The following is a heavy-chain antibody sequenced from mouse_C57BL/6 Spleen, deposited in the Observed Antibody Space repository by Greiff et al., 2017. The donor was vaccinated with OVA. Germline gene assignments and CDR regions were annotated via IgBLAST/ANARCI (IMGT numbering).Heavy chain of an antibody. CDR3: ARGGTGSWFAY. Sequence: QVHVKQPGTELVKPGASVKLSCKASGYTFTSYWMHWVKQRPGQGLEWIGNINPSNGGTNYNEKFKSKATLTVDKSSSTAYMQLSSLTSEDSAVYYCARGGTGSWFAYWGQGTLVTVSA. CDR2: INPSNGGT. V-gene: IGHV1-53*01. CDR1: GYTFTSYW. J-gene: IGHJ3*01. D-gene: IGHD4-1*01.